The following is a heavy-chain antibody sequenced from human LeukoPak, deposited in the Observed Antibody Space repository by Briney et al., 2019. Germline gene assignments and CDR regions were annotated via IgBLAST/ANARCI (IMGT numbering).Heavy chain of an antibody. D-gene: IGHD6-13*01. Sequence: GGSLRLSCAASGLTFSSYWMSWVRQAPGKGLEWVSGISWNSGSIGYADSVKGRFTISRDNARNSLYLQMNSLRAEDTALYYCAKDMAPGIGAASVDYWGQGTLVTVSS. CDR1: GLTFSSYW. CDR2: ISWNSGSI. V-gene: IGHV3-9*01. J-gene: IGHJ4*02. CDR3: AKDMAPGIGAASVDY.